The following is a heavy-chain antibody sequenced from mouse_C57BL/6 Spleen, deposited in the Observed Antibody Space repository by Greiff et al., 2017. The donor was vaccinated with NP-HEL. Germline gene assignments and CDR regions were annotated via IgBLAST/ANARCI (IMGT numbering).Heavy chain of an antibody. CDR2: INYDGSST. CDR3: ARGGNLWYFDV. V-gene: IGHV5-16*01. Sequence: EVHLVESEGGLVQPGSSMKLSCTASGFTFSDYYMAWVRQVPEKGLEWVANINYDGSSTYYLDSLKSRFIISRDNAKNILYLQMSSLKSEDTATYYCARGGNLWYFDVWGTGTTVTVSS. D-gene: IGHD2-1*01. J-gene: IGHJ1*03. CDR1: GFTFSDYY.